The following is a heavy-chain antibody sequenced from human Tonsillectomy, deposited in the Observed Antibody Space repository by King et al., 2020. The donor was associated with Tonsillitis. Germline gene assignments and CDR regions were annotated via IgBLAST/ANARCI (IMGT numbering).Heavy chain of an antibody. CDR3: ATLGDSDGY. V-gene: IGHV4-59*01. J-gene: IGHJ4*02. CDR1: GGSISSYY. Sequence: VQLQESGPGLVKPSETLSLTCTVSGGSISSYYWSWIRQPPGKGLEWIGYIYYSGSTNYNPSLKSRVTISVDTSKNQFSLKLSSVTAAGTAVYYCATLGDSDGYWGQVPLVTVSA. D-gene: IGHD2-21*02. CDR2: IYYSGST.